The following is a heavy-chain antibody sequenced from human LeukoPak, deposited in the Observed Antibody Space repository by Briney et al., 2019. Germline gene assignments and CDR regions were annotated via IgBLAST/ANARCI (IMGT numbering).Heavy chain of an antibody. V-gene: IGHV3-23*01. CDR1: GFTFSSYA. Sequence: GGSLRLSCAASGFTFSSYAMSWVRQAPGKGLEWVSAISGSGGSTYHADSVKGRFTISRDNSKNTLYLQMNSLRAEDTAVYYCARDFSGRGDAFDIWGQGTMVTVSS. J-gene: IGHJ3*02. CDR2: ISGSGGST. CDR3: ARDFSGRGDAFDI. D-gene: IGHD1-26*01.